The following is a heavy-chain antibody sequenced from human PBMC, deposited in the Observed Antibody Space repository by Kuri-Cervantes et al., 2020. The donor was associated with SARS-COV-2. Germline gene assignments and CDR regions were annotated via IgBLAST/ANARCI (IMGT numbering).Heavy chain of an antibody. CDR3: ARYGAAAGKGRPVYGMDV. Sequence: SVKVSCKASGGTFSSYAISWVRQAPGQGLEWMGGIIPIFGTANYAQKFQGRVTMTRDTSTSTVYMELSSLRSEDTAVYYCARYGAAAGKGRPVYGMDVWGQGTRVTVSS. CDR1: GGTFSSYA. D-gene: IGHD6-13*01. V-gene: IGHV1-69*05. CDR2: IIPIFGTA. J-gene: IGHJ6*02.